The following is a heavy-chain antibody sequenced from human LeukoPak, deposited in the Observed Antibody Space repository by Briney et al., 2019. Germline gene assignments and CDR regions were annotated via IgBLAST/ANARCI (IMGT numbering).Heavy chain of an antibody. CDR2: INPSGGST. CDR3: ARGIIVVVPAAMWTRGIYWFDP. J-gene: IGHJ5*02. CDR1: GYTFTSYY. D-gene: IGHD2-2*01. V-gene: IGHV1-46*01. Sequence: GASVKVSCKASGYTFTSYYMHWVRQAPGQGLEWMGIINPSGGSTSYAQKFQGRVTMTRDTSTSTVYMELSSLRSEDTAVYYCARGIIVVVPAAMWTRGIYWFDPWGQGTLVTVSS.